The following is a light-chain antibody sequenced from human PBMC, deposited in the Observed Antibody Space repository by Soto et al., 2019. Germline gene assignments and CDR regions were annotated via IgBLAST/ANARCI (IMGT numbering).Light chain of an antibody. J-gene: IGLJ1*01. CDR2: ENN. V-gene: IGLV1-51*02. CDR1: SSNIGNNY. Sequence: QSVLTQPPSVSVAPGQKVTISCSGSSSNIGNNYVSWYQQLPGTAPRLLIYENNKRPSGIPDRFSGSKSGTSATLGITGLQTGDEADYYCGTWDSSLSAGRVLGTGTKVTV. CDR3: GTWDSSLSAGRV.